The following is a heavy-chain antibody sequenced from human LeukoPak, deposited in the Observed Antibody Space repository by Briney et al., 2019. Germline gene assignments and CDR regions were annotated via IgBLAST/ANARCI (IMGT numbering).Heavy chain of an antibody. CDR2: IYSGGST. Sequence: PGGSLRLSCAASGFTVSSNYMSWVRQAPGKGLEWVSVIYSGGSTYYADSVKGRFTISRDNSKNTLYLQMNSLRAEDTAVHYCARDNGSSGYYYSYYYYMDVWGKGTTVTVSS. V-gene: IGHV3-66*02. CDR3: ARDNGSSGYYYSYYYYMDV. D-gene: IGHD3-22*01. J-gene: IGHJ6*03. CDR1: GFTVSSNY.